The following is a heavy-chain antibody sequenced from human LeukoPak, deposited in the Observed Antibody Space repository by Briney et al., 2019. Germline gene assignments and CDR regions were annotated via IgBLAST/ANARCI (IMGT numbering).Heavy chain of an antibody. D-gene: IGHD6-19*01. Sequence: GGSLRLSCAASGFTFSSYGMHWVRQAPGKGLEWVAVIWYDGSNKYYADSVKGRFTISRDNSKNTLYLQMNSLRAEDTAVYYCARVGDYSSGWSYYFDYWGQGTLVTVSS. CDR3: ARVGDYSSGWSYYFDY. J-gene: IGHJ4*02. CDR2: IWYDGSNK. CDR1: GFTFSSYG. V-gene: IGHV3-33*01.